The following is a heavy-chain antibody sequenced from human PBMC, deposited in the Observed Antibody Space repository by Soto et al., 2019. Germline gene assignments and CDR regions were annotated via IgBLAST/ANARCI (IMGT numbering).Heavy chain of an antibody. CDR3: ARDVSGSYRYFDY. CDR2: IYYSGST. V-gene: IGHV4-59*01. Sequence: QVQLQESGPGLVKPSETLSLTCTVSGGSISPYYWSWIRQPPGKGLEWIGYIYYSGSTKYNPSLKSRVSISVDTSKNRFILDLSSVTAADTAVYYCARDVSGSYRYFDYWGQGNLVTVSS. CDR1: GGSISPYY. J-gene: IGHJ4*02. D-gene: IGHD1-26*01.